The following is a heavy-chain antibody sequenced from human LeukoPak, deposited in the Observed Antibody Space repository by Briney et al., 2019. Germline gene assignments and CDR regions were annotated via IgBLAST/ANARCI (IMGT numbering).Heavy chain of an antibody. CDR3: ARHSGYFDWLLPTFFDY. D-gene: IGHD3-9*01. CDR1: GGSTSSSSYY. Sequence: SETLSLTCTVSGGSTSSSSYYWGWIRQPPGKGLEWIGSIYYSGSTYYNPSLKSRVTISVDTSKNQFSLKLSSVTAADTAVYYCARHSGYFDWLLPTFFDYWGQGTLVTVSS. V-gene: IGHV4-39*01. J-gene: IGHJ4*02. CDR2: IYYSGST.